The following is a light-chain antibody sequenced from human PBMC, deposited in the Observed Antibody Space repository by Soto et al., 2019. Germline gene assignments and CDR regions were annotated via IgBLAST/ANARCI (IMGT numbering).Light chain of an antibody. V-gene: IGLV1-40*01. Sequence: QAVVTQPPSVSGAPGQRVTISCTGSSSNIGAGYDVHWYQQLPGTAPKLLIYGNSHRPSGVPDRFPGSKSGTSASLAITGLQAEDEADYYCQSYDSSLSGSVFGGGTKLTVL. J-gene: IGLJ3*02. CDR2: GNS. CDR3: QSYDSSLSGSV. CDR1: SSNIGAGYD.